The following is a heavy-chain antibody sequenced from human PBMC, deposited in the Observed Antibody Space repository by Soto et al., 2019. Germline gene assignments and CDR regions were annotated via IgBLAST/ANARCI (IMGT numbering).Heavy chain of an antibody. CDR1: GSTFSSYW. D-gene: IGHD3-22*01. V-gene: IGHV3-74*01. CDR2: INSDGSRT. CDR3: ARALTYYYDIDY. J-gene: IGHJ4*02. Sequence: TGGSLRLSCAASGSTFSSYWMHWVRQAPGKGLVWVSRINSDGSRTTYADSVKGRFTISRDNAKNMLHLQMNSLRAEDTAVYYCARALTYYYDIDYWGQGTLVTVSS.